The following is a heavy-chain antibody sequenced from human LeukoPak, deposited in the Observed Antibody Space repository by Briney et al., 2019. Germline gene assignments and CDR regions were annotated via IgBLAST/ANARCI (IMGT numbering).Heavy chain of an antibody. CDR1: GFTFSSYG. Sequence: GGSLRLSCAASGFTFSSYGMSWVRQAPGKGLEWVSAISGSGGSTYYADSVKGRFTISRDNSKNTLYLQMNSLRAEDTAVYYCAKDPGYDILTGPYFDYWGQGTLVTVSS. CDR2: ISGSGGST. CDR3: AKDPGYDILTGPYFDY. V-gene: IGHV3-23*01. D-gene: IGHD3-9*01. J-gene: IGHJ4*02.